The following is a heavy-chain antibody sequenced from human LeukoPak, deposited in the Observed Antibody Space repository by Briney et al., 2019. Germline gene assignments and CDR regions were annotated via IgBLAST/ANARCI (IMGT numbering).Heavy chain of an antibody. D-gene: IGHD2-15*01. CDR3: ARVPRLLYYFDY. CDR1: GGTFSSYA. J-gene: IGHJ4*02. CDR2: INAGNGNT. V-gene: IGHV1-3*01. Sequence: GASVKVSCKASGGTFSSYAISWVRQAPGQRLEWMGWINAGNGNTKYSQKFQGKVTITRDTSASTAYMELSSLRSEDTAVYYCARVPRLLYYFDYWGQGTLVTVSS.